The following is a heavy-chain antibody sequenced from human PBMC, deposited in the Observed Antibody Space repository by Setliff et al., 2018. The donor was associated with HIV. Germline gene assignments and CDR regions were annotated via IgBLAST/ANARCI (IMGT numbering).Heavy chain of an antibody. CDR1: GFTFSSYW. J-gene: IGHJ4*02. CDR2: IKQDGSEK. V-gene: IGHV3-7*01. D-gene: IGHD3-22*01. Sequence: LSCAASGFTFSSYWMSWVRQAPGKGLEWVANIKQDGSEKYYVDSVKGRFTISRDNAKNSLYLQMNSLRAEDTAVYYCARDKRYYYDSSGYYGYWGQGTLVTVS. CDR3: ARDKRYYYDSSGYYGY.